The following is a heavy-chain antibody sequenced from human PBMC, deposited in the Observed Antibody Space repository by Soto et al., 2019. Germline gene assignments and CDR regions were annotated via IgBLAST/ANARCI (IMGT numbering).Heavy chain of an antibody. V-gene: IGHV3-30*18. D-gene: IGHD3-9*01. CDR3: AKDDYDILTGYYRSFYYGMDV. CDR1: GFTFSSYG. J-gene: IGHJ6*02. CDR2: ISYDGSNK. Sequence: GGSLRLSCAASGFTFSSYGMHWVRQAPGKGLEWVAVISYDGSNKYYADSVKGRFTISRDNSKNTLYLQMNSLRAEDTAVYYCAKDDYDILTGYYRSFYYGMDVWGQGTTVTVSS.